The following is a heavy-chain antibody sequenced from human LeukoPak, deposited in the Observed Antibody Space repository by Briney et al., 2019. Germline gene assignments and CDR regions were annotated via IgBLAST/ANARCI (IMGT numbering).Heavy chain of an antibody. CDR2: ISAYNGNT. V-gene: IGHV1-18*01. CDR1: GYTFTSYG. Sequence: ASVKVSCKASGYTFTSYGISWVRQAPGQGLEWMGWISAYNGNTNYAQKLQGRVTMTTDTSTSTAYMDLRSLRSDDTAVYYCARASPPIWSYDSTSRRYFDFWGQGTLVTVSS. J-gene: IGHJ4*02. D-gene: IGHD3-22*01. CDR3: ARASPPIWSYDSTSRRYFDF.